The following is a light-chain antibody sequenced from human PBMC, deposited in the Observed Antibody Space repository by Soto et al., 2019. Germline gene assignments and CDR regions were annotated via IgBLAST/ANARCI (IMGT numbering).Light chain of an antibody. Sequence: QSALTQPASVAGSPGQSITIYCTGTSSDVGGYNYVCWYQQHPGKAPKLVIYEVDYRPSGVSNRFSGSKSGNTASLTISGLQAEDEADYYCSSYSSSTAVLFGGGTKLTVL. CDR3: SSYSSSTAVL. CDR1: SSDVGGYNY. J-gene: IGLJ2*01. CDR2: EVD. V-gene: IGLV2-14*01.